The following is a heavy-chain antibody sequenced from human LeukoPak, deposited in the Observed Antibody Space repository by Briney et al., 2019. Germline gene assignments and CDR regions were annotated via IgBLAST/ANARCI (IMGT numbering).Heavy chain of an antibody. D-gene: IGHD1-20*01. V-gene: IGHV1-18*01. CDR3: ARDRTAGITGTGWFDP. CDR2: ISAYNGNT. Sequence: ASVKVSCKASGYTFTSYGISWGRQAPGQGLEWVGWISAYNGNTNYAQKLQGRVTMTTDTSTSTAYMELRSLRSDDTAVYYCARDRTAGITGTGWFDPWGQGTLVTVSS. CDR1: GYTFTSYG. J-gene: IGHJ5*02.